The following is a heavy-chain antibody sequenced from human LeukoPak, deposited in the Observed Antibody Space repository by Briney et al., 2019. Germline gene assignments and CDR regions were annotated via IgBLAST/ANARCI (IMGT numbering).Heavy chain of an antibody. CDR1: GFTFTSSA. J-gene: IGHJ6*03. CDR3: ARVLTDFWSGSYYYYYMDV. V-gene: IGHV1-58*01. D-gene: IGHD3-3*01. Sequence: GASVKVSCKASGFTFTSSAVQWVRQARGQRLEWIGWIVVGSGNTNYAQKFQERVTITRDMSTSTAYMELRSLRSDDTAVYYCARVLTDFWSGSYYYYYMDVWGKGTTVTVSS. CDR2: IVVGSGNT.